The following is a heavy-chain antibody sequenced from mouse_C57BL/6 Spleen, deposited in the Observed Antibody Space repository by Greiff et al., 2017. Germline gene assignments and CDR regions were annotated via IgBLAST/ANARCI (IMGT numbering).Heavy chain of an antibody. CDR3: TRERGAMDY. V-gene: IGHV5-9-1*02. CDR2: ISSGGDYI. CDR1: GFTFSSYA. Sequence: EVKVEESGEGLVKPGGSLKLSCAASGFTFSSYAMSWVRQTPEKRLAWVAYISSGGDYIYYADTVKGRFTISRDNARNTLYLQMSSLKSEDTAMYYCTRERGAMDYWGQGTSVTVSS. J-gene: IGHJ4*01.